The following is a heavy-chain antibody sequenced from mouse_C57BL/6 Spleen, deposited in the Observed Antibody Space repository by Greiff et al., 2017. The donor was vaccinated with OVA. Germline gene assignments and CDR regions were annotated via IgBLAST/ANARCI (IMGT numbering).Heavy chain of an antibody. D-gene: IGHD3-1*01. Sequence: QVQLQQPGAELVRPGSSVKLSCKASGYTFTSYWMHWVKQRPIQGLEWIGKIDPSDSETNYNQKFKDKATLTVDKSSSTAYMQLSSLTSEDSAVYYCARSRAIAPALDDWGKGTTRTVSS. CDR2: IDPSDSET. CDR3: ARSRAIAPALDD. V-gene: IGHV1-52*01. CDR1: GYTFTSYW. J-gene: IGHJ2*01.